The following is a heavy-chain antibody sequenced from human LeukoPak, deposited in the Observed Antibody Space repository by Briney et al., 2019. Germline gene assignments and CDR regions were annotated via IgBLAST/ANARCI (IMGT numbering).Heavy chain of an antibody. D-gene: IGHD1-7*01. J-gene: IGHJ3*02. CDR3: ARDTGYNWNYFDAFDI. V-gene: IGHV3-23*01. CDR1: GFIFRDYV. CDR2: IWRTGDWT. Sequence: PGGSLRLSCTASGFIFRDYVMSWVRQAPGKGPEWVAAIWRTGDWTHYVDSVKGRFTISRDNSKNTLYLQMNSLRAEDTAVYYCARDTGYNWNYFDAFDIWGQGTMVTVSS.